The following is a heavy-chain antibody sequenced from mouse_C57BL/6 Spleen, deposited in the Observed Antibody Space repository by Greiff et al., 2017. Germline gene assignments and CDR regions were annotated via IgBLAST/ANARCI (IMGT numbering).Heavy chain of an antibody. CDR2: IYWDDDK. Sequence: QVTLKVCGPGILQSSQTLSLTCSFSGFSLSTSGMGVSWIRQPSGKGLEWLAHIYWDDDKRYTPSLKSRLTISKDTSRNQVFLKITSVDTADTATYYCARRDGYFYARDYWGQGTSVTVSS. CDR1: GFSLSTSGMG. J-gene: IGHJ4*01. V-gene: IGHV8-12*01. D-gene: IGHD2-3*01. CDR3: ARRDGYFYARDY.